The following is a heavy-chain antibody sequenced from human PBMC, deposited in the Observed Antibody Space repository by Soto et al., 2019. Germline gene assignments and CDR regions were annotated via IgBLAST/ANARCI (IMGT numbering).Heavy chain of an antibody. CDR3: TRDGDGRMTTNPYYYYGMDV. J-gene: IGHJ6*02. Sequence: ETLSLTCTVSGGSISGYYWSWIRQPPGKGLEWIGNVYYSGGAKYNPSVKRRVSISVDTSKNQFSLNLSSVTAADTAVYYCTRDGDGRMTTNPYYYYGMDVWGPGITVTVSS. D-gene: IGHD2-21*02. CDR2: VYYSGGA. CDR1: GGSISGYY. V-gene: IGHV4-59*01.